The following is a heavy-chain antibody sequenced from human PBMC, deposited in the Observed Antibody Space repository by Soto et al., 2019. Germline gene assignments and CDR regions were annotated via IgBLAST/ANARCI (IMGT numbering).Heavy chain of an antibody. D-gene: IGHD6-13*01. V-gene: IGHV3-23*01. J-gene: IGHJ4*02. CDR2: VSGSGGST. Sequence: GGSLRLSCAASGFTFSSYAMRWVRQAPGKGLEWVSAVSGSGGSTYYADSVKGRFTISRDNSKNTLYLQMNSLRAEDTAVYYCARRGPGTYYDYWGQGTLVTVSS. CDR1: GFTFSSYA. CDR3: ARRGPGTYYDY.